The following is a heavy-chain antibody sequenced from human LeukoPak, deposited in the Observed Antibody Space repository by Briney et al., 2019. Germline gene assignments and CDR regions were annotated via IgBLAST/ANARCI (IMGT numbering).Heavy chain of an antibody. CDR2: INPSGGST. CDR3: ARGPRCSSTSCYYYNYYYYGMDV. D-gene: IGHD2-2*01. Sequence: GASVKVSCKASGYTFTSYYIHWVRQAPGQGLEWMGIINPSGGSTNYAQKFRGRVSMTRDTSTSTVYMELSGLRSEDTAVYYCARGPRCSSTSCYYYNYYYYGMDVWGKGTTVTVSS. J-gene: IGHJ6*04. CDR1: GYTFTSYY. V-gene: IGHV1-46*01.